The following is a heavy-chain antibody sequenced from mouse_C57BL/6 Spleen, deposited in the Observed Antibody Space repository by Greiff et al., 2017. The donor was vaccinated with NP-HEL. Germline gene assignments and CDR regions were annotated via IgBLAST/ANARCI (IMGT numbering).Heavy chain of an antibody. CDR2: ISSGGSYT. CDR1: GFTFSSYG. Sequence: EVMLVESGGDLVKPGGSLKLSCAASGFTFSSYGMSWVRQTPDKRLEWVATISSGGSYTYYPDSVKGRFTISRDNAKNTLYLQMSSLKSEDTAMYYCARLARGYFDVWGTGTTVTVSS. V-gene: IGHV5-6*02. CDR3: ARLARGYFDV. J-gene: IGHJ1*03.